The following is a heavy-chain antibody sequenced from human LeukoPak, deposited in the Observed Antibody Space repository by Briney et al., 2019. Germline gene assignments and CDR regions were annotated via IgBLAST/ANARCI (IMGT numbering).Heavy chain of an antibody. D-gene: IGHD3-22*01. CDR2: IYYSRST. CDR1: GGSISSYY. J-gene: IGHJ4*02. V-gene: IGHV4-59*08. CDR3: ARVGSRSGYDSIDY. Sequence: PSETLSLTCTVSGGSISSYYWSWIRQPPGKGLEWIGYIYYSRSTSYNPSLKSRVTKSVDTSKNQFSLKLSSVTAADTAVYYCARVGSRSGYDSIDYWGQGTLVTVSS.